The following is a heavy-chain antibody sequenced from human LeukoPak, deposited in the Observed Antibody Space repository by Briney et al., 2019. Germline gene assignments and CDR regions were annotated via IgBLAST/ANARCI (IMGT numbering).Heavy chain of an antibody. J-gene: IGHJ4*02. CDR2: INPGGGGT. CDR1: GYTFTSYY. Sequence: GASVKVSCKASGYTFTSYYMHWVRQPPGQGLEWMGIINPGGGGTSYAQKFQGRVTMTRDTSTSTLYMELSSLTSEDTAVYYCARDRLAASWYAFDYWGQGTLVTVSS. V-gene: IGHV1-46*01. CDR3: ARDRLAASWYAFDY. D-gene: IGHD6-13*01.